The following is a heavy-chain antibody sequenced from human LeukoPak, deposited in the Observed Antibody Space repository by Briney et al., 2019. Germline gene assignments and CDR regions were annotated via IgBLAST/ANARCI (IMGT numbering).Heavy chain of an antibody. D-gene: IGHD1-26*01. CDR3: ARGGIPCAIPPHGMDV. CDR1: RGSLRSGGYY. Sequence: SETLSLTCTVSRGSLRSGGYYWSWIRQHPGKGLEWIGYIYYSGSTYYNTSLNSRVTISVDTSKNQFSLKLSSVTAADTAVYYCARGGIPCAIPPHGMDVWGQGTTVTVSS. J-gene: IGHJ6*02. V-gene: IGHV4-31*03. CDR2: IYYSGST.